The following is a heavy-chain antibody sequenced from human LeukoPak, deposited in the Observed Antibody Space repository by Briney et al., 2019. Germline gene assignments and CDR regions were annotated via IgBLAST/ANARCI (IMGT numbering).Heavy chain of an antibody. J-gene: IGHJ4*02. D-gene: IGHD2-2*01. CDR3: ARANALYCSSTSCLFDY. V-gene: IGHV1-18*01. CDR2: ISAYNGNT. CDR1: GYTFTSYG. Sequence: ASVKVSCKASGYTFTSYGISWVRQAPGQGLEWMGWISAYNGNTNYAQKLQGRVTMTTDTSTSTAYMELRSLRSDDTAVYYCARANALYCSSTSCLFDYWGQGTLVTVSS.